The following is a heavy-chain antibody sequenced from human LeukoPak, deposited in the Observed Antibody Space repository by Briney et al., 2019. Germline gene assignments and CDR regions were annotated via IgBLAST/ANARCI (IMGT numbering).Heavy chain of an antibody. CDR1: GLTLSSYA. V-gene: IGHV3-23*01. D-gene: IGHD1-26*01. J-gene: IGHJ3*02. CDR2: ISASGGGT. CDR3: FGSPVKWDAFDI. Sequence: PGGSLRLSCAVSGLTLSSYAMSWVRHGPGKGLEWVSDISASGGGTHYADSVKGRFTISRDNAKNTLYLQMNSLRAEDTAVYYCFGSPVKWDAFDIWGQGTMVTVSS.